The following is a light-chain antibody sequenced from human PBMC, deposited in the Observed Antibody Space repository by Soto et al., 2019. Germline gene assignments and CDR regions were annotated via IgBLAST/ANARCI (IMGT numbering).Light chain of an antibody. CDR3: AAWDDSLSGYV. CDR1: SSNIGSNY. J-gene: IGLJ1*01. V-gene: IGLV1-47*01. Sequence: QPVLTQPPSASGTPGQRVTISCSGSSSNIGSNYVYWYQQLPGTAPKLLIYRNNQRPSGVPDRFSGSKSSTSASLAISGLRSEDEADYYCAAWDDSLSGYVFGTGTKVTVL. CDR2: RNN.